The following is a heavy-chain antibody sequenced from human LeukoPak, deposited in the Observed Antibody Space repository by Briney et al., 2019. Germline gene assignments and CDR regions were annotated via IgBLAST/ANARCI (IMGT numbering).Heavy chain of an antibody. CDR2: ISSSSSYI. CDR1: GFTFSSYS. V-gene: IGHV3-21*01. J-gene: IGHJ4*02. Sequence: PGGSLRLSCAASGFTFSSYSMNWVRQAPGKGLEWVSSISSSSSYIYYADSVKGRFTISRDNAKNSLYLQMNSLRAEDTAVYYCARHSSSTSCYQSEIDYWGQGTLVTVSS. CDR3: ARHSSSTSCYQSEIDY. D-gene: IGHD2-2*01.